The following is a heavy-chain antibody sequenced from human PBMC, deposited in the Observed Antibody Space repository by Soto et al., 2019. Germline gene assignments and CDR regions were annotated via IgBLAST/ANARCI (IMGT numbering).Heavy chain of an antibody. V-gene: IGHV3-23*01. CDR3: KVHYYGSGAYPHF. Sequence: EVQLLESGGDFVHPGGSARLSCAASGFSFTTYAFDWVRQTPGRGLEWVAGLGGNSRSAYYAESVEGRFTISRDNSRNTVFLQMTTLRVEDSATYYCKVHYYGSGAYPHFWGQGTLVTVAP. D-gene: IGHD3-3*01. CDR1: GFSFTTYA. CDR2: LGGNSRSA. J-gene: IGHJ4*02.